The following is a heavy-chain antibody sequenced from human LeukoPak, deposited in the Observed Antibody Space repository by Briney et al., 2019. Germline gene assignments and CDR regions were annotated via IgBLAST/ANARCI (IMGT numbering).Heavy chain of an antibody. CDR2: INPNSGGT. CDR3: ARNIELGEAFDI. Sequence: ASVKVSCKASEYTFTGYYMHWVRQAPGQGLEWMGWINPNSGGTDYAQKFQGRVTITTDESTSTAYMELSSLRSEDTAVYYCARNIELGEAFDIWGQGTMVTVSS. J-gene: IGHJ3*02. D-gene: IGHD3-16*01. CDR1: EYTFTGYY. V-gene: IGHV1-2*02.